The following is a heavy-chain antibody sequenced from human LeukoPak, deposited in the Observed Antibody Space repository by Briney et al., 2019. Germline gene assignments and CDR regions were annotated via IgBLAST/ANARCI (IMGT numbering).Heavy chain of an antibody. V-gene: IGHV3-21*01. J-gene: IGHJ4*02. CDR2: INKGATHM. CDR1: QFSFSSYS. Sequence: GGSLRLSCEASQFSFSSYSFNWVRQAPGQGLEWVSSINKGATHMCYADSMKGRFTVSRDDAKNSLYLQMNSLRAEDTAVYYCVRLRRNTDSSGYYYYYDYWGRGTLVTVSS. D-gene: IGHD3-22*01. CDR3: VRLRRNTDSSGYYYYYDY.